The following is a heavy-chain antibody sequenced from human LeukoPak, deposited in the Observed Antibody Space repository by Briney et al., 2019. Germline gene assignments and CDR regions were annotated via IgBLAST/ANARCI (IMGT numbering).Heavy chain of an antibody. CDR2: IYYSGST. Sequence: SETLSLTCTVSGGSISSSSYYWGWIRQPPGKGLEWIGSIYYSGSTYYNPSLKSRVTISVDTSKNQFSLKLSSVTAAGTAVYYCAREYHYDILTGYYYFDYWGQGTLVTVSS. CDR1: GGSISSSSYY. J-gene: IGHJ4*02. V-gene: IGHV4-39*07. D-gene: IGHD3-9*01. CDR3: AREYHYDILTGYYYFDY.